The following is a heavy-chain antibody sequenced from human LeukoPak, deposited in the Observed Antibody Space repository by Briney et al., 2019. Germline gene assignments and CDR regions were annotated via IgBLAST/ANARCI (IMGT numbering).Heavy chain of an antibody. V-gene: IGHV4-39*01. CDR3: ARRTGSSSWAYYYGMDV. J-gene: IGHJ6*02. CDR1: GGSISSSSYY. Sequence: SETLSLTCTVSGGSISSSSYYWGWIRQPPGKGLEWMGSIYYSGSTYYNPSLKSRLTISVDTSKNQFSLKLSSVTAADTAVYYCARRTGSSSWAYYYGMDVWGQGTTVTVSS. CDR2: IYYSGST. D-gene: IGHD6-13*01.